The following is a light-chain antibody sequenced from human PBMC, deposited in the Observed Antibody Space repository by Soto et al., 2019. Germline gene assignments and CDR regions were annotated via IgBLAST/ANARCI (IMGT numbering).Light chain of an antibody. J-gene: IGLJ2*01. CDR1: SSNIGSNV. CDR3: AARDDSLNGPV. V-gene: IGLV1-44*01. CDR2: NND. Sequence: QSVLTQPPSASGTPGQRVTISCSGSSSNIGSNVVNWYQQLPGTAPKLLIYNNDQRPSGVPDRFSGSKSGTSASLAISGLQSDDEAEYHCAARDDSLNGPVFGGGTKVTVL.